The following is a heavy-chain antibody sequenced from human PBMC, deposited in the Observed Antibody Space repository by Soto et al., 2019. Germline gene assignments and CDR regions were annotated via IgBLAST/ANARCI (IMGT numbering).Heavy chain of an antibody. D-gene: IGHD6-13*01. J-gene: IGHJ6*02. CDR2: INPNSGGT. CDR3: ARGDSSSWFNGYYYYGMDV. V-gene: IGHV1-2*02. CDR1: GYTFTGYY. Sequence: ASVKVSCKASGYTFTGYYMHWVRQAPGQGLEWMGWINPNSGGTNYAQKFQGRVTMTRDTSISTAYMELSRLRSDDTAVYYCARGDSSSWFNGYYYYGMDVWGQGTTVTVSS.